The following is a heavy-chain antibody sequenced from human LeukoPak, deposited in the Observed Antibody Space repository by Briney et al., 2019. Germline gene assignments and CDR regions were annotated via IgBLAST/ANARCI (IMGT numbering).Heavy chain of an antibody. CDR1: GFTFGDYA. Sequence: GRSLRLSCTASGFTFGDYAMSWVRQAPGKGLEWVGFIRSKAYGGTTEYAASVKGRFTISRDDSKSIAYLQMNSLKTEGTAVHYCTREATGPGDYWGQGTLVTVSS. CDR2: IRSKAYGGTT. J-gene: IGHJ4*02. CDR3: TREATGPGDY. D-gene: IGHD1-1*01. V-gene: IGHV3-49*04.